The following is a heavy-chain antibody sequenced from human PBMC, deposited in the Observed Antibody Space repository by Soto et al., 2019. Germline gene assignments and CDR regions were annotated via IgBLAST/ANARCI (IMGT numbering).Heavy chain of an antibody. D-gene: IGHD2-2*01. V-gene: IGHV1-3*01. CDR2: INAGNGNT. J-gene: IGHJ6*03. CDR1: GYTFTTYA. CDR3: ATSRDYCSSPSCYEGYYYYMEV. Sequence: ASVKVSCKASGYTFTTYAMHWVRQAPGQRFEWMGWINAGNGNTQYSQKFQGRVTITRDTSASTAYMELSSLRSEDTAVYYCATSRDYCSSPSCYEGYYYYMEVWGKGTTVTVSS.